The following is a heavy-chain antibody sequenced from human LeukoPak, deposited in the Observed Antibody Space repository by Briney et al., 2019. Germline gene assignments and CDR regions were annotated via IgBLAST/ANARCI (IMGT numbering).Heavy chain of an antibody. CDR1: GFTFDDYG. D-gene: IGHD3-22*01. J-gene: IGHJ3*02. V-gene: IGHV3-20*04. CDR3: AGYASSGRPDAFDI. Sequence: RPGGSLRLSCAASGFTFDDYGMSWVRQAPGKGLEWVSGINWNGGGTGYADSVKGRFTISRDNAKNSLYLQMNSLRAEDTAVYYCAGYASSGRPDAFDIWGQGTMVTVSS. CDR2: INWNGGGT.